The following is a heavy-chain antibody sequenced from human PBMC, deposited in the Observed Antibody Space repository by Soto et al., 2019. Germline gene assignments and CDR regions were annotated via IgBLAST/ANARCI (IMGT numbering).Heavy chain of an antibody. Sequence: SVKVSCKTSGFTFSSSALHWVRQARGHRLQWIGWIDVGSANANYAQMLQERVAISRDMSTSTAYMELSSLRPEDTAVYYCARSIVVVTALDYWGQGTLVTVSS. J-gene: IGHJ4*02. CDR3: ARSIVVVTALDY. D-gene: IGHD2-21*02. CDR2: IDVGSANA. CDR1: GFTFSSSA. V-gene: IGHV1-58*01.